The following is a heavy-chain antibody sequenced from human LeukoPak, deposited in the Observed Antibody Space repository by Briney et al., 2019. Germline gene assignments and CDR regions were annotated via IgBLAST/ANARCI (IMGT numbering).Heavy chain of an antibody. CDR2: INHNGNVN. J-gene: IGHJ6*02. V-gene: IGHV3-7*03. CDR3: ARGGGLDV. D-gene: IGHD3-16*01. CDR1: GFTVSDVY. Sequence: GRSLTLSCAASGFTVSDVYMNWARQAPGKGLEWVASINHNGNVNYYVDSVKGRFTISRDNAKNSLYLQMSNLRAEDTAVYFCARGGGLDVWGQGATVTVSS.